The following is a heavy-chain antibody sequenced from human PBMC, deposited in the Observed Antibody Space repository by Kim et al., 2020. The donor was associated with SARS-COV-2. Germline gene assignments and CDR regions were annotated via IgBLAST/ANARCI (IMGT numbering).Heavy chain of an antibody. J-gene: IGHJ3*01. CDR2: IT. Sequence: ITSYNPSLKSRVTISVDTSNNQFSLKLSSVTAADTAVYYCASDEMGAFDLWGQGTMVTVSS. CDR3: ASDEMGAFDL. D-gene: IGHD2-8*01. V-gene: IGHV4-31*02.